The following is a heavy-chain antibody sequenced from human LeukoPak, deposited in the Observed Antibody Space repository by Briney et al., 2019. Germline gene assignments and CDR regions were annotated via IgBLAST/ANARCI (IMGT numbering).Heavy chain of an antibody. D-gene: IGHD5-24*01. CDR2: IIPISGTA. Sequence: SVKVSCKASGGTFSSYAISWVRQAPGQGLEWMGGIIPISGTANYAKKFQGRVTITADESTSTAYMELSSLRSEDTAVYYCAAGRGRWLQFSIDYWGQGTLVTVSS. J-gene: IGHJ4*02. CDR1: GGTFSSYA. V-gene: IGHV1-69*01. CDR3: AAGRGRWLQFSIDY.